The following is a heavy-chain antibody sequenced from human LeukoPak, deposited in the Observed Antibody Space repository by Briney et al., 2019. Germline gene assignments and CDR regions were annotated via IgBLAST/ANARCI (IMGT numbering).Heavy chain of an antibody. J-gene: IGHJ4*02. CDR3: ARDRYYYDSSDF. CDR2: IYYSGST. CDR1: GYSISSGYY. Sequence: PSETLSLTCTVSGYSISSGYYWGWIRPPPGKGLEWIGTIYYSGSTYYNPSLKSRVTISVDTSKNHFSLKLSSVTAADTAVYYCARDRYYYDSSDFWGQGTLVTVSS. D-gene: IGHD3-22*01. V-gene: IGHV4-38-2*02.